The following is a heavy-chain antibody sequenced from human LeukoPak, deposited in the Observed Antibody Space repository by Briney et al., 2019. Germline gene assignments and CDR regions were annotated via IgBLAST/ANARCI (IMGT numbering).Heavy chain of an antibody. CDR1: GFTFSSYA. V-gene: IGHV3-23*01. D-gene: IGHD3-10*01. CDR3: AKGHYYGSGSLDY. J-gene: IGHJ4*02. Sequence: GGSLRLSCAASGFTFSSYAMSWVRQAPGKGLEWVSAISGSGDSTYYADSVKGRFTISRDNSKNTLYVQMNSLRAEDTAVYYCAKGHYYGSGSLDYWGQGTLVTVSS. CDR2: ISGSGDST.